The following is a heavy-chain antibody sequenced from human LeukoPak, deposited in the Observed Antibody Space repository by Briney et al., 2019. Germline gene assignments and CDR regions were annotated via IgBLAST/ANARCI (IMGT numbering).Heavy chain of an antibody. V-gene: IGHV3-30*04. CDR2: IWYDGSNE. J-gene: IGHJ5*02. CDR3: ARRGGEVYATYNCFDP. Sequence: PGRPVRLPCAASGITFRSYDKHWARLPPGKGLEWVASIWYDGSNEYYADSVKLRYSISRDNSKNTLYLQMNSLRDEDTAVYYCARRGGEVYATYNCFDPWGQGTLVTVFS. D-gene: IGHD2-8*01. CDR1: GITFRSYD.